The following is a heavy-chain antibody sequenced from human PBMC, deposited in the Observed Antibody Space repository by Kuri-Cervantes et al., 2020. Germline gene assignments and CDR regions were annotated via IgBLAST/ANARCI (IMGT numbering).Heavy chain of an antibody. J-gene: IGHJ6*02. CDR2: IIGDGGSA. CDR1: GFTFSSFA. V-gene: IGHV3-23*01. D-gene: IGHD3-10*01. Sequence: GESLKISCAASGFTFSSFAMSWVRQAPGKGLEWVSTIIGDGGSAYYADSVKGRFTIPRDNAKNSLYLKMNTLRAEDTAVYYCARDQDYYGSGSYYSLGFPPPYYYYYGMDVWGQGTTVTSP. CDR3: ARDQDYYGSGSYYSLGFPPPYYYYYGMDV.